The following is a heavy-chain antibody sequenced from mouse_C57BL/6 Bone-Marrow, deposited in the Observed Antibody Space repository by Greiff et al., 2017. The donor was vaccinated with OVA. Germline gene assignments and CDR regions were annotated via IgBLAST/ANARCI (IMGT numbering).Heavy chain of an antibody. D-gene: IGHD2-10*01. CDR2: ISDGGSYT. CDR1: GFTFSSYA. Sequence: EVKLMESGGGLVKPGGSLKLSCAASGFTFSSYAMSWVRQTPEKRLEWVATISDGGSYTYYPANVKGRFTISRDNAKNNLYLQMSHLKSEDTAMYYCARDAYPGMDYWGQGTAVTVSS. J-gene: IGHJ4*01. CDR3: ARDAYPGMDY. V-gene: IGHV5-4*01.